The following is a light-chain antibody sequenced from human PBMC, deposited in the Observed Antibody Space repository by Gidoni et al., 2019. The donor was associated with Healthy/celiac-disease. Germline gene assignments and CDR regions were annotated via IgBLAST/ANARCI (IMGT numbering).Light chain of an antibody. V-gene: IGLV1-40*01. J-gene: IGLJ1*01. Sequence: QSVLTQPPSVSGAPGQRVTITCTRSSSNIGAGYDVHWYQQLPGTAPKHLIYGNSNRPSGVPDRFSGSKSGTSASLAITGLQAEDEADYYCQSYDSSLSGSGVFGTGTKVTVL. CDR3: QSYDSSLSGSGV. CDR2: GNS. CDR1: SSNIGAGYD.